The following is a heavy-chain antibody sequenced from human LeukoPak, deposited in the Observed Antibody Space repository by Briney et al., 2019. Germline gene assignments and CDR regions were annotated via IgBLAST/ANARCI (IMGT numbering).Heavy chain of an antibody. V-gene: IGHV3-48*03. Sequence: XVRQXXXKGXXXGSYISSRGSTIYYAVSVKGGFKIYRDKPKNSLYMQMNRLRDEDTAVYYCARLSGQRAFDYWGQGTLVTVSS. CDR2: ISSRGSTI. D-gene: IGHD6-25*01. CDR3: ARLSGQRAFDY. J-gene: IGHJ4*02.